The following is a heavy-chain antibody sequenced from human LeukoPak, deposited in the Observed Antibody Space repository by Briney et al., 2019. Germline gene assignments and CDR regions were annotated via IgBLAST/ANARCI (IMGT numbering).Heavy chain of an antibody. Sequence: ASVKVSCKASGYTFTIYDINWVRQATGQGLEWMGWMNPNSGNTGYAQKFQGRVTMTRNTSISTAYMELSSLRSEDTAVYYCARRAGGSGWFAFDPWGQGTLVTVSS. J-gene: IGHJ5*02. CDR1: GYTFTIYD. V-gene: IGHV1-8*01. D-gene: IGHD6-19*01. CDR3: ARRAGGSGWFAFDP. CDR2: MNPNSGNT.